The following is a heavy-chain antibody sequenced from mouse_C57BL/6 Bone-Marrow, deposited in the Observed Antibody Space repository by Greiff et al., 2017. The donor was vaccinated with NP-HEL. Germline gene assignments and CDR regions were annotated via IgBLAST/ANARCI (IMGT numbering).Heavy chain of an antibody. V-gene: IGHV1-55*01. CDR1: GYTFTSYW. CDR2: IYPGSGST. Sequence: VQLQQPGAELVKPGASVKMSCKASGYTFTSYWITWVKQRPGQGLEWIGDIYPGSGSTNYNEKFKSKATLTVDTSSSTAYMQLSSLTSEDSAVYYCARERDYDDGYYYYAMDYWGQGTSVTVSS. J-gene: IGHJ4*01. CDR3: ARERDYDDGYYYYAMDY. D-gene: IGHD2-3*01.